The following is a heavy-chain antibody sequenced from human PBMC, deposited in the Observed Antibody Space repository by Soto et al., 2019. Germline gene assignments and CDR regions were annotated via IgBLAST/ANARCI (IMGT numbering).Heavy chain of an antibody. CDR2: INHSGST. J-gene: IGHJ4*02. V-gene: IGHV4-34*01. Sequence: PSETLSLTCAVYGGSFSGYYWSWIRQPPGKGLEWIGEINHSGSTYYNPSLKSRVTISVDTSKNQFSLKLSSVTAADTAVYYCERNFDYWGQGTLVTVSS. CDR1: GGSFSGYY. CDR3: ERNFDY.